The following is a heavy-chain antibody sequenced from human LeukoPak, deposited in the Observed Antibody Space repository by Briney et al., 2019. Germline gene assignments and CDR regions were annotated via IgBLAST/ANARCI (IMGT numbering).Heavy chain of an antibody. Sequence: GGSLRLSCAASGFAFSSYAMSWVRQAPGKGLEWVSAISGSGGSTYYADSVKGRFTISRDNSKNTLYLQMNSLRAEDTAVYYCAKPPWELKSPEYFQHWGQGTLVTVSS. CDR1: GFAFSSYA. J-gene: IGHJ1*01. CDR2: ISGSGGST. D-gene: IGHD1-26*01. V-gene: IGHV3-23*01. CDR3: AKPPWELKSPEYFQH.